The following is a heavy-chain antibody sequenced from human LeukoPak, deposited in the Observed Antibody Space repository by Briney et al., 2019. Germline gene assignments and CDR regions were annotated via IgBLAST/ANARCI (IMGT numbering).Heavy chain of an antibody. CDR2: ISSDGTTS. CDR3: ASLPSGRHLSIRH. V-gene: IGHV3-64*01. J-gene: IGHJ1*01. D-gene: IGHD1-26*01. Sequence: PGGSLRLSCVASGFTFRTYAMHWVRQAPGKGLEYVSVISSDGTTSYYANSVKGRFTISRDNSKNTFYLQMNSLRAEDTAVYYCASLPSGRHLSIRHWGQGTLVTVSS. CDR1: GFTFRTYA.